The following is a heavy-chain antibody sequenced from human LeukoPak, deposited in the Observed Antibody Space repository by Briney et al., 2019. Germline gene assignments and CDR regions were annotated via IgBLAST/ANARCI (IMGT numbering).Heavy chain of an antibody. D-gene: IGHD4-17*01. CDR1: GGSYSAYS. V-gene: IGHV4-34*01. J-gene: IGHJ1*01. Sequence: PSETLSPTCVVYGGSYSAYSWNWIRQPPGKGLEWIGEINHSGSTNSNPSLKSRVTISVDTSKNQFSLKLSSVTAADTAVYYCARVHYGDYAEYFQHWGQGTLVTVSS. CDR2: INHSGST. CDR3: ARVHYGDYAEYFQH.